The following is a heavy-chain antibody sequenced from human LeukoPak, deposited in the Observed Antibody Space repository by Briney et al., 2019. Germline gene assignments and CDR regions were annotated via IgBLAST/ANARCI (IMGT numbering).Heavy chain of an antibody. J-gene: IGHJ4*02. V-gene: IGHV3-33*01. CDR2: IWYDGSNK. CDR1: GFTFSSYG. CDR3: ARDIAVAGNYDY. D-gene: IGHD6-19*01. Sequence: GGSLRLSCTASGFTFSSYGMHWVRQAPGKGLEWVAVIWYDGSNKYYADSVKGRFTISRDNSKNTLYLQMNSLRAEDTAVYYCARDIAVAGNYDYWGQGTLVTVSS.